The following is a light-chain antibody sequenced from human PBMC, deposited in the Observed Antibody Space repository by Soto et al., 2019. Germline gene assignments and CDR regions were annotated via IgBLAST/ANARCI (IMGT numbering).Light chain of an antibody. CDR3: SSYRGIHTFV. J-gene: IGLJ1*01. Sequence: SALAQPPSASGSPGQSVTISCTGTSSDVGSYDYVSWYQQHPGKAPKLIIYEVNKRPSGVPDRFSGSKSGNTASLTVSGLQPEDEADYYCSSYRGIHTFVFGTGTKVTVL. CDR1: SSDVGSYDY. V-gene: IGLV2-8*01. CDR2: EVN.